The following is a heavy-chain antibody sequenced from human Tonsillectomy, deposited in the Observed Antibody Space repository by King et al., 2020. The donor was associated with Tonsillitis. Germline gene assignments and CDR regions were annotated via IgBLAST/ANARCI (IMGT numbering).Heavy chain of an antibody. D-gene: IGHD6-13*01. Sequence: VQLVESGGGLVQPGGSLRLSCATSGFPFSTCSMSWVRQAPGKGLEWVSYISSNISSIYYADSVKGRFAVSRDNAKNSLYLQMNNLRAEDTAVYYCASRTPIAHWRQGTLVTVSS. CDR2: ISSNISSI. J-gene: IGHJ1*01. V-gene: IGHV3-48*01. CDR3: ASRTPIAH. CDR1: GFPFSTCS.